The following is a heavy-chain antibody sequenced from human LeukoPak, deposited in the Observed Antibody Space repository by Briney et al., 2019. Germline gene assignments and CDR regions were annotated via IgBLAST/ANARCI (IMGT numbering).Heavy chain of an antibody. V-gene: IGHV1-69*13. CDR2: IIPIFGTA. Sequence: GASVKVSCKASGCTFSSYAISWVRQAPGQGLEWMGGIIPIFGTANYAQKFQGRVTITADESTSTAYMELSSLRSEDTAVYYCAREPRITIFGVVRRVYGMDVWGQGTTVTVSS. J-gene: IGHJ6*02. D-gene: IGHD3-3*01. CDR1: GCTFSSYA. CDR3: AREPRITIFGVVRRVYGMDV.